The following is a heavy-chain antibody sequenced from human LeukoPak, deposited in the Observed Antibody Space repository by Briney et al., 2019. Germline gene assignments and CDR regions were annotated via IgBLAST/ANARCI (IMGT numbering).Heavy chain of an antibody. D-gene: IGHD3-16*01. CDR3: AKDSATWGFDS. CDR1: GFVFSHFN. Sequence: GGSLRLSCAASGFVFSHFNMHWVRQAPGKGLEWVAFIFYEEGKRSYSDSVKGRFTISRDISKRTLYLQMNSLRVEDTAVYYCAKDSATWGFDSWGQGTLVTVSS. V-gene: IGHV3-30*02. CDR2: IFYEEGKR. J-gene: IGHJ4*02.